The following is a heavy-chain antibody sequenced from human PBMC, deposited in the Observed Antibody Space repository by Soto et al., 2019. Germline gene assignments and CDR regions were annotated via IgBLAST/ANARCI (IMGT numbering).Heavy chain of an antibody. V-gene: IGHV4-34*01. Sequence: QVQLQQWGAGLLKPSETLSLTCAVYGGSFSGYYWRGIRQPPGKGLEWSGEINHSGSTNYNPSLKSRVTISVDTSKNQFSLKLSSVTAADTAVYYCARGLRGITGTRSRSNWFDPWGQGTLVTVSS. CDR3: ARGLRGITGTRSRSNWFDP. D-gene: IGHD1-7*01. CDR1: GGSFSGYY. CDR2: INHSGST. J-gene: IGHJ5*02.